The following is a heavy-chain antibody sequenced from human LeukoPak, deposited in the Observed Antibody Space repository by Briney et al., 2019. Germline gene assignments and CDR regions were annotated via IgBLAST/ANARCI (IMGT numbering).Heavy chain of an antibody. D-gene: IGHD1-26*01. J-gene: IGHJ5*02. Sequence: PSETLSLTCTVYGGSISSSNYYWGWIRQPPGKGLEWIGSIYYSGSTYYNPSLKSRVTISVDTSKNQFSLKLNSVTAADTAVYYCARHLVGAESSWFDPWGQGTLVTVSS. CDR3: ARHLVGAESSWFDP. CDR2: IYYSGST. V-gene: IGHV4-39*01. CDR1: GGSISSSNYY.